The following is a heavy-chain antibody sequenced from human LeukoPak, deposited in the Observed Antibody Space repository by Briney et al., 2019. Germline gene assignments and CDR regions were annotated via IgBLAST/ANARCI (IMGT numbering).Heavy chain of an antibody. J-gene: IGHJ5*02. CDR1: GFIFSDHW. V-gene: IGHV3-74*01. CDR3: ARDIGATNWFDP. Sequence: GGSLRLSCAASGFIFSDHWMHWVRQAPGKGLVWLSRINNDGSSTIYADSVKGRFTFSRDNAENTLFLEMSSLRAEDTAVYYCARDIGATNWFDPWGQGTLVTVSS. D-gene: IGHD1-26*01. CDR2: INNDGSST.